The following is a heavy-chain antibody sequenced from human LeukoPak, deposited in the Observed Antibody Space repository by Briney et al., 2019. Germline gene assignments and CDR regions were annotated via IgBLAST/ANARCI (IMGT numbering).Heavy chain of an antibody. J-gene: IGHJ6*03. Sequence: GGSLRLSCAASGFTVSSNYMSWVRQAPGKGLEWVSAISGSGGSTYYADSVKGRFTISRDNSKNTLYLQMNSLRAEDTAVYYCASRYSSGWYYYYYYMDVWGKGTTVTISS. CDR1: GFTVSSNY. CDR2: ISGSGGST. V-gene: IGHV3-23*01. D-gene: IGHD6-19*01. CDR3: ASRYSSGWYYYYYYMDV.